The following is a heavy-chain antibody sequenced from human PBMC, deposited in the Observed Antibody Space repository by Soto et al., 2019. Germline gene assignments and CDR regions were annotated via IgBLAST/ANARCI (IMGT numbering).Heavy chain of an antibody. D-gene: IGHD3-3*01. V-gene: IGHV1-18*04. CDR3: ARFRRITIFGVGSEDYYYYGMDV. CDR2: ISAYNGNT. J-gene: IGHJ6*02. Sequence: ASVKVSCKASGYTFTSYGISWVRQAPGQGLEWMGWISAYNGNTNYAQKLQGRVTMTTDTSTSTAYMELRSLRSDDTAVYYCARFRRITIFGVGSEDYYYYGMDVWGQGTTVTSP. CDR1: GYTFTSYG.